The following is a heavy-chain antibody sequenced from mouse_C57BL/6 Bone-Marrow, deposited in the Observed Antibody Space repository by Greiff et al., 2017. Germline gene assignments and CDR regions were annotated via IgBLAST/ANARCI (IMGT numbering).Heavy chain of an antibody. D-gene: IGHD2-4*01. CDR3: ARDDYDWFAY. Sequence: QVQLQQPGAELVKPGASVKLSCKASGYTFTSYWMHWVKQRPGQGLEWIGMIHPNSGSTNYNEKCKSKATLTVDKSSSTAYMQLSSLTSEDSAVYYCARDDYDWFAYWGQGTLVTVSA. CDR2: IHPNSGST. V-gene: IGHV1-64*01. CDR1: GYTFTSYW. J-gene: IGHJ3*01.